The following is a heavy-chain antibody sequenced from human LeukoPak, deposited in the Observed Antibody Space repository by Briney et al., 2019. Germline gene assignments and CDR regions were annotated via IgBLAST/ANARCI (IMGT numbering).Heavy chain of an antibody. CDR2: ITGDGRST. V-gene: IGHV3-43*02. CDR1: GFTFHLYA. D-gene: IGHD3-22*01. Sequence: GSRRLSCAASGFTFHLYAMHWVRLAPGKGLEWVSLITGDGRSTYYADSVKGRFTISRDNSKNSLYLQMNSLRTEDTALYYCAKRSYDRSGPTQGGQGPRLTVSS. J-gene: IGHJ4*02. CDR3: AKRSYDRSGPTQ.